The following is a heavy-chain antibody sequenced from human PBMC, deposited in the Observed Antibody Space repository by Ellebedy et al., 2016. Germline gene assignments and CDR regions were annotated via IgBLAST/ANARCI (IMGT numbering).Heavy chain of an antibody. CDR1: GFTFSNDW. D-gene: IGHD2-21*01. CDR3: AKTQDYSFPS. J-gene: IGHJ1*01. V-gene: IGHV3-7*03. CDR2: IKRDGSLK. Sequence: GGSLRLXCAASGFTFSNDWMNWVRQAPGKGLEWVAAIKRDGSLKYYVDSVKGRFTISRDNAKNSLFLQMNSLRVEDTAVFYCAKTQDYSFPSWGQGTPVTVSS.